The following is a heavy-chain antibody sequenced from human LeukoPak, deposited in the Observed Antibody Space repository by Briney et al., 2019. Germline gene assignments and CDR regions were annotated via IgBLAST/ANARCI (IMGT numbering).Heavy chain of an antibody. CDR3: ARDMIIMVRGVPYGVDV. Sequence: ASVKVSCMASGYTFTDYYMHWVRQALGVGLELLGQINPNSGGTNYAQKFQGRVTMTRETSISTAYMELNRLSSDDTAVYYCARDMIIMVRGVPYGVDVWGQGTPVTVSS. J-gene: IGHJ6*02. V-gene: IGHV1-2*06. D-gene: IGHD3-10*01. CDR2: INPNSGGT. CDR1: GYTFTDYY.